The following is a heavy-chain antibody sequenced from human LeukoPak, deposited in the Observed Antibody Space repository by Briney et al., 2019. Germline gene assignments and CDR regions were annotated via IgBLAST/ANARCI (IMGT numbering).Heavy chain of an antibody. V-gene: IGHV1-69*06. CDR1: GGTFSSYA. D-gene: IGHD4-17*01. CDR2: IIPIFGTA. CDR3: ATAYGDYAGFFDY. J-gene: IGHJ4*02. Sequence: AASVKVSCKASGGTFSSYAISWVRQAPGQGLEWMGRIIPIFGTANYAQKFQGRVTITADNSTRTAYMELMSRRCDDTAVYDCATAYGDYAGFFDYRGKGTLVTVSS.